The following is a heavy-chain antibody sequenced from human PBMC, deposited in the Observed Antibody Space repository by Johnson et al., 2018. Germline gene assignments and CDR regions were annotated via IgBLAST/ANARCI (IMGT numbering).Heavy chain of an antibody. CDR1: GFTFDDYA. CDR3: AKAQVLGATIYYYGMDV. Sequence: EVQLLESGGGLVQPGRSLRLSCAASGFTFDDYAMHWVRQAPGKGLEWVSGISWNSGSIGSADSVKGRFTISRDNAKNSLYLQMNSLRAEDTALYYCAKAQVLGATIYYYGMDVWGQWTTVTVSS. J-gene: IGHJ6*02. D-gene: IGHD5-12*01. CDR2: ISWNSGSI. V-gene: IGHV3-9*01.